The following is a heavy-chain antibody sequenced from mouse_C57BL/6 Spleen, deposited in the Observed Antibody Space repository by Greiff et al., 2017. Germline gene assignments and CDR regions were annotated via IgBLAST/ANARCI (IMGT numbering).Heavy chain of an antibody. J-gene: IGHJ2*01. CDR2: IDPSDSYT. CDR1: GYTFTSYW. CDR3: ARSRLLFDY. Sequence: QVQLQQPGAELVMPGASVKLSCKASGYTFTSYWMHWVKQRPGQGLEWIGEIDPSDSYTNYNQKFKGKSTFTVDKSSSTAYMQLSSLTSEDSAVYYCARSRLLFDYWGQGTTLTVSS. V-gene: IGHV1-69*01. D-gene: IGHD1-1*01.